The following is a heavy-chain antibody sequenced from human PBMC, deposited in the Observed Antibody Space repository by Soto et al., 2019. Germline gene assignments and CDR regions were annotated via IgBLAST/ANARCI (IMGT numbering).Heavy chain of an antibody. V-gene: IGHV4-34*01. Sequence: SETLSLTCAVYGGSFSGYYWSWIRQPPGKGLEWIGEINHSGSTNYNPSLKSRVTISVDTPKNQFSLKLSSVTAADTAVYYCARLRDYYVGSGDYYYYYYGMEVRGQ. CDR1: GGSFSGYY. J-gene: IGHJ6*01. CDR3: ARLRDYYVGSGDYYYYYYGMEV. CDR2: INHSGST. D-gene: IGHD3-22*01.